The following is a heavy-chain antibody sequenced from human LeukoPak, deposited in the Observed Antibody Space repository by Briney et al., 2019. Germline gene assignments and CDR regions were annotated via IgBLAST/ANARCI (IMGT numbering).Heavy chain of an antibody. CDR1: GYTFTNYG. CDR3: ARGPLAAAGDS. Sequence: ASVKVSCKASGYTFTNYGITWVRQAPGQGLEWMGWINTYNGKTNYTQKLQGRVTMTTDTSTTTAYMELRSLRSDDTALYYCARGPLAAAGDSWGQGTLVTVSS. D-gene: IGHD6-13*01. J-gene: IGHJ4*02. V-gene: IGHV1-18*01. CDR2: INTYNGKT.